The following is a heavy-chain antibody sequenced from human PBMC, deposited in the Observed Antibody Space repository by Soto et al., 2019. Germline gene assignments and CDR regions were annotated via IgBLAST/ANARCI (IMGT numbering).Heavy chain of an antibody. J-gene: IGHJ6*02. CDR3: ARVVEGYYYGMEV. V-gene: IGHV4-4*02. D-gene: IGHD2-2*01. Sequence: QVQLQESGPGLVKPSGTLSLTCAVSGGSISSSNWCSWVPQPPGKGLEWFGEIYHSGSTNYNPSLKSGVTISVDKSKNQLSLKLSSVTAADKAVYYCARVVEGYYYGMEVWGQGTTVTVSS. CDR1: GGSISSSNW. CDR2: IYHSGST.